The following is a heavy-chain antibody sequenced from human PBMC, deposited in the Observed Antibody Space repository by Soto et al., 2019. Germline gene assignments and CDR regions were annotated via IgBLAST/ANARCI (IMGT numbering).Heavy chain of an antibody. CDR3: ARDRYCITFSCYSPVDF. D-gene: IGHD2-2*01. J-gene: IGHJ4*02. V-gene: IGHV3-48*02. CDR1: GFTLSDYN. CDR2: ISRSSGTK. Sequence: GGSLRLSCAASGFTLSDYNMNWVRQAPGKGLEWVSYISRSSGTKYYADSVKGRFTISRDNAKNSLYLQMTSLRDEDTAVYYCARDRYCITFSCYSPVDFWGQGALVTV.